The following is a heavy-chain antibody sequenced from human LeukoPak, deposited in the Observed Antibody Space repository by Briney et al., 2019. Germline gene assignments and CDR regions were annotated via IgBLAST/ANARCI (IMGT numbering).Heavy chain of an antibody. CDR1: GGSISSYY. D-gene: IGHD3-22*01. CDR3: ARVQDATYYYDSSGDDAFDI. CDR2: IYYSGST. J-gene: IGHJ3*02. Sequence: SETLSLTCTVPGGSISSYYWGWIRQPPGKGLAWIGYIYYSGSTNYNPSLKSRVTISVDTSKNQCSLKLSSVTAADTAVYYCARVQDATYYYDSSGDDAFDIWGQGTMVTVSS. V-gene: IGHV4-59*01.